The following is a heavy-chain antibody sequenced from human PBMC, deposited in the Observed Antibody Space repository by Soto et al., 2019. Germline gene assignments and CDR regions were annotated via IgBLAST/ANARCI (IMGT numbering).Heavy chain of an antibody. V-gene: IGHV3-15*01. J-gene: IGHJ4*02. D-gene: IGHD6-13*01. CDR3: TTDYFLRAAGFFDY. CDR1: GFTFSNAW. Sequence: PGGSLRLSCAASGFTFSNAWMSWVRQAPGKGLEWVGRIKSKTDGGTTDYAAPVKGRFTISRDDSKNTLYLQMNSLKTEDTAVYYCTTDYFLRAAGFFDYWGQGTLVTVSS. CDR2: IKSKTDGGTT.